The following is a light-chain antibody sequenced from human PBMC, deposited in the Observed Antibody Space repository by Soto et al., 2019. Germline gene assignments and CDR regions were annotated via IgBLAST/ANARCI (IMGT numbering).Light chain of an antibody. CDR2: WAS. CDR1: QSVLYSSNNMNH. Sequence: DIVMTQSPDSLAVSLGERATINCKSSQSVLYSSNNMNHLAWYQQKPGQPPKLLIYWASTRESGVPDRFSGSGSGTDFPLTISSLQAEDVAVYYCQQCYSIPWTFGQGTKVEIK. V-gene: IGKV4-1*01. J-gene: IGKJ1*01. CDR3: QQCYSIPWT.